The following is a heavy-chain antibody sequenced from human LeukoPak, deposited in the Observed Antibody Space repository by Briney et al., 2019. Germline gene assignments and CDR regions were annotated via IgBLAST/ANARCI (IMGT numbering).Heavy chain of an antibody. CDR1: GSTFSSYA. CDR3: ASVQCCGSSCYPGDYNWFDP. Sequence: KASFKASGSTFSSYAITWVRQAPGQGLELTRGFIPIFGTANYAQKCQGRVTITEGESTSPAYMELRNLKSREPAGYYRASVQCCGSSCYPGDYNWFDPWGQGTLVTVSS. D-gene: IGHD2-15*01. J-gene: IGHJ5*02. V-gene: IGHV1-69*01. CDR2: FIPIFGTA.